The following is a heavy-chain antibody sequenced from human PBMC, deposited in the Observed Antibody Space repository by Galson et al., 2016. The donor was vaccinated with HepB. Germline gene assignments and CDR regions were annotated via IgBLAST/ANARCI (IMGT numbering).Heavy chain of an antibody. Sequence: SVKVSCKASGYTFTSCNVHWVRQAPGQGLEWMGFINPDGGGTAYAQKFRGRVTMTRDTSTSTVYMELSSLTSEDTAAYYCAIIMTTPGAFDYWGQGTLVTVSS. V-gene: IGHV1-46*03. CDR1: GYTFTSCN. CDR3: AIIMTTPGAFDY. D-gene: IGHD3-16*01. CDR2: INPDGGGT. J-gene: IGHJ4*02.